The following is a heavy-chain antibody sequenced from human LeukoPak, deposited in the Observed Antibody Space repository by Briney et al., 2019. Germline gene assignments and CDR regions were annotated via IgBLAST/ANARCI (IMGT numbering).Heavy chain of an antibody. CDR3: ARLVRGVISVRYYFDY. CDR2: IYYSGST. Sequence: PSETLSLTCTVSGGSISSYYWSWIRQPPGKGLEWIGYIYYSGSTNYNPSLKSRVTISVDTSKNQFSLKLSSVTAADTAVYYCARLVRGVISVRYYFDYWGQGTLVTVSS. CDR1: GGSISSYY. V-gene: IGHV4-59*01. J-gene: IGHJ4*02. D-gene: IGHD3-10*01.